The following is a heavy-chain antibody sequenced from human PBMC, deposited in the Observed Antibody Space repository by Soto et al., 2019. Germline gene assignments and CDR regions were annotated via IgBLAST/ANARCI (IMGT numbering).Heavy chain of an antibody. Sequence: GASVKVSCQASGYTFTSYGSSWVRQAPGQGLEWMGWISAYNGNTNYAQKLQGRDTMTTDTSTSTAYMELRSLRSDDTAVYYCARDLYCTKGVCYHPLDYWGQGTLVTVSS. V-gene: IGHV1-18*04. CDR1: GYTFTSYG. CDR2: ISAYNGNT. D-gene: IGHD2-8*01. CDR3: ARDLYCTKGVCYHPLDY. J-gene: IGHJ4*02.